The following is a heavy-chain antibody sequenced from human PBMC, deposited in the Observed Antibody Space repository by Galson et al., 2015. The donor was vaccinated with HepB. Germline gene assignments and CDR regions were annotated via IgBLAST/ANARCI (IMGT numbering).Heavy chain of an antibody. CDR3: ARDNSGRYYIRDDAFDI. CDR1: GYTFTSYA. Sequence: SVKVSCKASGYTFTSYAMNWVRQAPGQGLEWMGWINTNTGNPTYAQGFTGRFVFSLDTSVSTAYLQISSLKAEDTAVYYCARDNSGRYYIRDDAFDIWGQGTMVTVSS. V-gene: IGHV7-4-1*02. J-gene: IGHJ3*02. CDR2: INTNTGNP. D-gene: IGHD1-26*01.